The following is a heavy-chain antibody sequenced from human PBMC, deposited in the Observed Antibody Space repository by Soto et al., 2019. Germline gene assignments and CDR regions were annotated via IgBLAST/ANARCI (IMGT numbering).Heavy chain of an antibody. Sequence: GQSQRNWWKGSGDSCTSYWVSWVRKMPGKGLEWMGRIDPSDSYTNYSPSFQGHVTISADKSISTAYLQWSSLKASDTAMYYCARHRKWRDDYSYGMDVWGQGTTVTVSS. D-gene: IGHD5-12*01. V-gene: IGHV5-10-1*01. J-gene: IGHJ6*02. CDR2: IDPSDSYT. CDR3: ARHRKWRDDYSYGMDV. CDR1: GDSCTSYW.